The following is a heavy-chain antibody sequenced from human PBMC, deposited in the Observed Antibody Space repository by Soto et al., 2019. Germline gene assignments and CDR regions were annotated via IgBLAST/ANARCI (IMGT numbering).Heavy chain of an antibody. J-gene: IGHJ5*01. CDR2: TYYRSKWYN. CDR1: GDSVSSSSVT. Sequence: SQTLSLTCAISGDSVSSSSVTWNWIRQSPSRGLEWMGRTYYRSKWYNDYAESVKSRITINPDTSKNQFSLHLNSVTPEDTAVYYCVRLTGNSWLDFCGPGTLVTVSS. V-gene: IGHV6-1*01. D-gene: IGHD1-26*01. CDR3: VRLTGNSWLDF.